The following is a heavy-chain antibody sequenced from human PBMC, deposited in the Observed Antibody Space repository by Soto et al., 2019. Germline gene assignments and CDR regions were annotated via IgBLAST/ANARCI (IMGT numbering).Heavy chain of an antibody. CDR2: INAGNGNT. CDR3: ARVGDDYGDNNWFDP. Sequence: ASVKVSCKASGYTFTSYAIHWVRQAPGQRLEWMGWINAGNGNTKYSQKFQGRVTMTRDTSTSTVYMELSSLRSEDTAVYYCARVGDDYGDNNWFDPWGQGTLVTVSS. V-gene: IGHV1-3*01. D-gene: IGHD4-17*01. J-gene: IGHJ5*02. CDR1: GYTFTSYA.